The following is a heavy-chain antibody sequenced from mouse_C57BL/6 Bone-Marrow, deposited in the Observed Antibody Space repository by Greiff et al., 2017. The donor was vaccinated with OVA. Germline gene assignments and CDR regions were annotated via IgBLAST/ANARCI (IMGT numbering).Heavy chain of an antibody. Sequence: DVKLVESGGGLVQPGESLKLSCESNEYEFPSHDMSWVRKTPEKRLELVAAINSDGGSTYYPDTMERRFIISRDNTKKTLYLQMSSLRSEDTALYYCARHHYYGSSYSPFAYWGQGTLVTVSA. CDR1: EYEFPSHD. D-gene: IGHD1-1*01. CDR2: INSDGGST. V-gene: IGHV5-2*01. CDR3: ARHHYYGSSYSPFAY. J-gene: IGHJ3*01.